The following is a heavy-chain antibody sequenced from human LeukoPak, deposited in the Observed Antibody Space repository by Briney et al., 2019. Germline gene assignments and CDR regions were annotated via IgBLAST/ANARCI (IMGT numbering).Heavy chain of an antibody. V-gene: IGHV4-4*02. J-gene: IGHJ4*02. CDR1: GFTFSSYEM. Sequence: GSLRLSCAASGFTFSSYEMNWVRQPPGKGLEWIGQIFHSGSTSYSPSLKSRVTISVDKSKNQFSLRLTSVTAADTAVYYCARTRTGGYFDYWGQGTLVTVS. CDR2: IFHSGST. CDR3: ARTRTGGYFDY.